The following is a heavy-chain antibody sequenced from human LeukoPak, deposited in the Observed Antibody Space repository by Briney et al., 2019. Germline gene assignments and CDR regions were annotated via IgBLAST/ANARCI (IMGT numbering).Heavy chain of an antibody. CDR1: GFTLSSYW. V-gene: IGHV3-74*01. J-gene: IGHJ6*02. CDR2: INNDGSST. CDR3: ARDRGHAMDV. Sequence: PGGSPRLSCAASGFTLSSYWMHWVRQAPGKGLVWVSRINNDGSSTNYADSVKGRFTISRDNAKNTLYLQMSSLRAEDAAVYYCARDRGHAMDVWGQGTTVTVSS.